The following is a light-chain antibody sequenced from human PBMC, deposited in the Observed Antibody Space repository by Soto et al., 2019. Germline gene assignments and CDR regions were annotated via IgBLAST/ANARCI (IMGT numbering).Light chain of an antibody. Sequence: DIQMTQSPSTLSASVGDSVTITCRASQSISRWLAWYQQKPGRAPKFLIYVASSLESGVPSRFSGSGSGTEFTLTISSLQPDDFATYYCQQYHPSSPYTFGQGTKLEIK. J-gene: IGKJ2*01. CDR3: QQYHPSSPYT. CDR1: QSISRW. CDR2: VAS. V-gene: IGKV1-5*01.